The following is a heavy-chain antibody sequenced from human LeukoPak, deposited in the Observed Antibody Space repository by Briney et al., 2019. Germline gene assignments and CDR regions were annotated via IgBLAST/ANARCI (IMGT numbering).Heavy chain of an antibody. CDR1: GGSISSYY. V-gene: IGHV4-59*01. CDR2: IYYSGYT. CDR3: ARMYYYGSDYMDV. D-gene: IGHD3-10*01. Sequence: SETLSLTCTVSGGSISSYYWSWIRQPPGKGLEWIGYIYYSGYTNYNPSLKSRVTISVDTSKNQFSLKLSSVTAADTAVYYCARMYYYGSDYMDVWGKGTTVTISS. J-gene: IGHJ6*03.